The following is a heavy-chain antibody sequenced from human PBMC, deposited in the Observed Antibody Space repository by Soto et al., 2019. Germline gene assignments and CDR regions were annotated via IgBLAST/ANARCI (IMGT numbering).Heavy chain of an antibody. V-gene: IGHV3-21*01. CDR1: GFTFSSYS. D-gene: IGHD6-19*01. CDR3: ARDSRSGWTDYYYYYGMDV. Sequence: LRLSCAASGFTFSSYSMNWVRQAPGEGLEWVSSISSSSSYIYYADSVKGRFTISRDNAKNSLYLQMNSLRAEDTAVYYCARDSRSGWTDYYYYYGMDVWGQGTTVTVYS. J-gene: IGHJ6*02. CDR2: ISSSSSYI.